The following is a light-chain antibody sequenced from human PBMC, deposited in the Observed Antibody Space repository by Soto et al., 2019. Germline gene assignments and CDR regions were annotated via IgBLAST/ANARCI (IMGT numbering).Light chain of an antibody. CDR1: QSVSSY. CDR2: DAS. Sequence: EIVLTQSPATLSLSPGERATLSCRASQSVSSYLAWYQQKPGQAPRLLIYDASNRATGIPARFSGSGSGIDFTLTISSLEPEDFAVYYCQQRSNWPPITCGQGTRLEIK. V-gene: IGKV3-11*01. J-gene: IGKJ5*01. CDR3: QQRSNWPPIT.